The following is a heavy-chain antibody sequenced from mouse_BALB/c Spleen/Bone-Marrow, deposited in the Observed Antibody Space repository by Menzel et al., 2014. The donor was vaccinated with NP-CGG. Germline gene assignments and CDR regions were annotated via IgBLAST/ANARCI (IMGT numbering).Heavy chain of an antibody. J-gene: IGHJ3*01. Sequence: VQRVESGPELVRPGVSVKISCKGSGYTFTDYAMHWVRQSHAKSLEWIGVISTYSGNTNYNQKFKGKATMTVDKSSSTAYMELARLTSEDSAIYYCARAGYGSSYDWFAYWGQGTLVTVSA. D-gene: IGHD1-1*01. CDR1: GYTFTDYA. V-gene: IGHV1-67*01. CDR2: ISTYSGNT. CDR3: ARAGYGSSYDWFAY.